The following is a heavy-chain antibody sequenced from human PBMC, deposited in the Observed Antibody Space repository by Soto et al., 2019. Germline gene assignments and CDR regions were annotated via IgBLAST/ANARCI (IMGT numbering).Heavy chain of an antibody. CDR3: ARGYSGYDGVDNWFDP. D-gene: IGHD5-12*01. CDR2: IIPIFGTA. V-gene: IGHV1-69*01. CDR1: GGTFSSYA. J-gene: IGHJ5*02. Sequence: QVQLVQSGAEVKKPGSSVKVSCKASGGTFSSYAISWVRHAPGPGLEWMGGIIPIFGTANYAQKIQGRVTITADEFTSTAYMELSSLRSEDTAVYYCARGYSGYDGVDNWFDPWGQGTLVTVSS.